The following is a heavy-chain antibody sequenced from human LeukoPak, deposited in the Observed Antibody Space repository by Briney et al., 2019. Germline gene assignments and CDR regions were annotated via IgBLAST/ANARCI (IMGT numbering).Heavy chain of an antibody. V-gene: IGHV3-11*01. CDR2: ISSSGYST. Sequence: GGSLRLSCAASGSNFSDYYMSWIRQAPGKGLEWVSYISSSGYSTYYAASVKGRFTISRDNARISLYLQMNSLTPEDTAVYYCARGKRRFDYWGQGTLVSVSS. CDR1: GSNFSDYY. J-gene: IGHJ4*02. CDR3: ARGKRRFDY.